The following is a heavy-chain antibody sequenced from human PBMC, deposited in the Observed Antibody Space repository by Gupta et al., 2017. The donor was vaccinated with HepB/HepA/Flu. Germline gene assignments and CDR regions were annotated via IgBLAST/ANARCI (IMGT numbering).Heavy chain of an antibody. CDR3: AKDHTMIVVVTTANWFDP. Sequence: EVQLLESGGGLVQPGGSLKLSWAGSGFTFPSYAMSWVCRAPGKGLEWVSAISGSGGSTYYADSVKGRFTISRDNSKNTLYLQMNSLRAEDTAVYYCAKDHTMIVVVTTANWFDPWGQGTLVTVSS. V-gene: IGHV3-23*01. J-gene: IGHJ5*02. D-gene: IGHD3-22*01. CDR1: GFTFPSYA. CDR2: ISGSGGST.